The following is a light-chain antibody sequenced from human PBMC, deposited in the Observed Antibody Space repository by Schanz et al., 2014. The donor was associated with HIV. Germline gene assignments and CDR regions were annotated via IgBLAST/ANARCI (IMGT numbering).Light chain of an antibody. Sequence: DIQMAQSPSPLSASVGVRVTISCRASQSISHWLAWYQQKSGKAPRLLIYKASTLESGVPSRFSGSGSGTEFTLTISSLQPDDFATYYCQQYYSFPWTFGHGTKVAIK. V-gene: IGKV1-5*03. CDR1: QSISHW. J-gene: IGKJ1*01. CDR2: KAS. CDR3: QQYYSFPWT.